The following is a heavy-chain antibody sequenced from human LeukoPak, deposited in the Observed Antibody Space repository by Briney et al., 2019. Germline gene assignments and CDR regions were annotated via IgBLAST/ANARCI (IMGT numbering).Heavy chain of an antibody. V-gene: IGHV4-39*01. Sequence: SETLSLTCTVSGGSISSSSYYWGWIRQPPGKGLEWIGSIYYSGSTYYNPSLKSRVTISVDTSKNQFSLKLSSVTAADTAVYYCARLKGEYYDSSGYYPFDYWGQGTLVTVSS. CDR1: GGSISSSSYY. CDR3: ARLKGEYYDSSGYYPFDY. J-gene: IGHJ4*02. CDR2: IYYSGST. D-gene: IGHD3-22*01.